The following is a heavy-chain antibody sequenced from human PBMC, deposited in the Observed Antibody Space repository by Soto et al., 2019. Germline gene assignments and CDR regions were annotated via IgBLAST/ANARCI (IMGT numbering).Heavy chain of an antibody. Sequence: QVTLKESGPVLVKPTETLTLTCTVSGFSLSNARMGVSWIRQPPGKALEWLAHIFSNDEKCYSTFLKSRLTISKDTSKSPVVLTMTNMAPVDTATYYCARSLMITFGGVVTYAAFDIWGQGTMVTVSS. CDR1: GFSLSNARMG. V-gene: IGHV2-26*01. CDR2: IFSNDEK. J-gene: IGHJ3*02. CDR3: ARSLMITFGGVVTYAAFDI. D-gene: IGHD3-16*01.